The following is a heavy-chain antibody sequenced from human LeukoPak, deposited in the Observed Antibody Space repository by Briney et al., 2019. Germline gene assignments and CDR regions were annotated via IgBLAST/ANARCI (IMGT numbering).Heavy chain of an antibody. V-gene: IGHV1-18*01. Sequence: ASVKVSCKASGYTFTSYGIRWVRPAPGQGLAWMGWISAYNGNTNYAQKLQGRVTMTTDTSTSTAYMELRSLRSDDTAVYYCARERIAAAGYDAFDIWGQGTMVTVSS. CDR3: ARERIAAAGYDAFDI. CDR1: GYTFTSYG. D-gene: IGHD6-13*01. J-gene: IGHJ3*02. CDR2: ISAYNGNT.